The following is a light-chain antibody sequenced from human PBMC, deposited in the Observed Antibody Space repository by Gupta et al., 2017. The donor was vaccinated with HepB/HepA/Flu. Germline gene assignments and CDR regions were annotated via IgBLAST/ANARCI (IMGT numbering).Light chain of an antibody. J-gene: IGLJ3*02. CDR2: DNK. CDR3: QSHDNSLSGWV. CDR1: SSNIGAGYG. Sequence: QAVLTQPPSVSGAPGQKVTISCTGSSSNIGAGYGVHWYQQVPGTAPKLLIYDNKSRPSGVPDRFSGYKSGTSASLAITGLQAEDEADYYCQSHDNSLSGWVFGGGTKLTVL. V-gene: IGLV1-40*01.